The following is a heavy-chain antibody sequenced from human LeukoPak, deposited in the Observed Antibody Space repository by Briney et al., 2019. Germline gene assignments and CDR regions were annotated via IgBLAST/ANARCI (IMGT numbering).Heavy chain of an antibody. CDR3: ASRRDY. CDR1: GFTFSSYA. Sequence: PGGSLRLSCAASGFTFSSYAVTWVRQAPGKGLEWVSNIGSSGRTIFYADSVKGRFTISRDNAKNSLYLQMNSLRVEDTAIYYCASRRDYWGQGTLVTVSS. V-gene: IGHV3-48*03. J-gene: IGHJ4*02. CDR2: IGSSGRTI.